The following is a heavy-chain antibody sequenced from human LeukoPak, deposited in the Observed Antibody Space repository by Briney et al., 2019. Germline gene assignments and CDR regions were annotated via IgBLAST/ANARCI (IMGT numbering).Heavy chain of an antibody. J-gene: IGHJ4*02. CDR1: GFTFSSYA. Sequence: AGGSLRLSCAASGFTFSSYAMSLVRQAPGKGLEWVSAISGSGGSTYYADSVKGRFTISRDNAKNSLYLQMNSLRAEDTAVYYCARDTNPYSRATAFDYWGQGTLVTVSS. CDR2: ISGSGGST. V-gene: IGHV3-23*01. CDR3: ARDTNPYSRATAFDY. D-gene: IGHD6-13*01.